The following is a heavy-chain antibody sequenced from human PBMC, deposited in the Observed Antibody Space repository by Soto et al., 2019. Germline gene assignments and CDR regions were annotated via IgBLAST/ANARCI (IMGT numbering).Heavy chain of an antibody. V-gene: IGHV4-31*03. D-gene: IGHD2-2*01. CDR2: IYYSGST. CDR3: ASICSSTSCYGYYGMDV. J-gene: IGHJ6*02. Sequence: SETLSLTCTVSGGSISSGGYYWSWIRQHPGKGLEWIGYIYYSGSTYYNPSLKSRVTISVDTSKNQFSLKLSSVTAADTAVYYCASICSSTSCYGYYGMDVWGQGTTVTVSS. CDR1: GGSISSGGYY.